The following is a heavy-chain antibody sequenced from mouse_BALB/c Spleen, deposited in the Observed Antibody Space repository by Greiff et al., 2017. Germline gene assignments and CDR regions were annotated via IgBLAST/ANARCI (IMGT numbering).Heavy chain of an antibody. CDR3: VRQGGYGGYFDV. CDR1: GFTFNTYA. Sequence: EVQLVESGGGLVQPKGSLKLSCAASGFTFNTYAMNWVRQAPGKGLEWVARIRSKSNNYATYYADSVKDRFTISRDDSQSMLYLQMNNLKTEDTAMYYCVRQGGYGGYFDVWGAGTTVTVSS. J-gene: IGHJ1*01. D-gene: IGHD2-10*02. CDR2: IRSKSNNYAT. V-gene: IGHV10-1*02.